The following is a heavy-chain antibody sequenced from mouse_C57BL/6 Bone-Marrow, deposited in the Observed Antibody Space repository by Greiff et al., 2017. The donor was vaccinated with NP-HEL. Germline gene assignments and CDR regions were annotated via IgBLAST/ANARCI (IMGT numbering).Heavy chain of an antibody. Sequence: VQLVESGAELVMPGASVKLSCKASGYTFTSYWMHWVKQRPGQGLEWIGEIDPSDSYTNYNQKFKGKSTLTVDKSSSTSYMQLSSLTYEDSAVYYCARKGQLGRGFAYWGQGTLFTVSA. J-gene: IGHJ3*01. CDR1: GYTFTSYW. D-gene: IGHD4-1*02. V-gene: IGHV1-69*01. CDR3: ARKGQLGRGFAY. CDR2: IDPSDSYT.